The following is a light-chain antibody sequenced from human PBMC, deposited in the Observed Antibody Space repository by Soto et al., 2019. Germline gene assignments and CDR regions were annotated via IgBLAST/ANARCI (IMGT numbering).Light chain of an antibody. CDR3: LQYNSFWT. Sequence: DIQMTQSPSTLSASVGDRVTITCRASQTITNWLAWYQQKPGKAPKLLIYDASSLQSGVPSRFSGRGSGTEFTLTVSSLQPDDFATYYCLQYNSFWTFGQGTKVDIK. CDR2: DAS. J-gene: IGKJ1*01. V-gene: IGKV1-5*01. CDR1: QTITNW.